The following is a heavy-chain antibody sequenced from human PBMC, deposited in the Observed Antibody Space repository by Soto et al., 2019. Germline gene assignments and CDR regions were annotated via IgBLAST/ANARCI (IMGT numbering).Heavy chain of an antibody. D-gene: IGHD3-9*01. CDR2: INHSGST. V-gene: IGHV4-34*01. CDR3: AMILTGYSY. CDR1: GGSFSVYY. J-gene: IGHJ4*02. Sequence: SETMSLTCAVYGGSFSVYYWTWIRQPPGKGLEWIGEINHSGSTNYNPSLKSRVTISVDTSKNQFSLKLSSVTAADTAVYYCAMILTGYSYWGQGTLVTVSS.